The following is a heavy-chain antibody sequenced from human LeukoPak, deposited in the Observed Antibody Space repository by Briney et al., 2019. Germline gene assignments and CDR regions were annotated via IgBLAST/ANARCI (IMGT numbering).Heavy chain of an antibody. CDR1: GGSIKSNNW. J-gene: IGHJ5*02. D-gene: IGHD4-17*01. Sequence: SETLSLTCAVSGGSIKSNNWWSWVRQPPGKGLEWIGEIYHSGSTYYNPSLKSRVTISVDTSKNQFSLKLSSVTAADTAVYYCASDYGVSIPAWGQGTLVTVSS. V-gene: IGHV4-4*02. CDR2: IYHSGST. CDR3: ASDYGVSIPA.